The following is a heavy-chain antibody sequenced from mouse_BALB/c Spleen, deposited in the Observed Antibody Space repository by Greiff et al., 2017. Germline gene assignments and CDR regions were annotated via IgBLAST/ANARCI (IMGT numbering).Heavy chain of an antibody. CDR3: ARSSSYGAMDY. V-gene: IGHV5-17*02. CDR1: GFTFSSFG. D-gene: IGHD1-1*01. CDR2: ISSGSSTI. Sequence: EVQVVESGGGLVQPGGSRKLSCAASGFTFSSFGMHWVRQAPEKGLEWVAYISSGSSTIYYADTVKGRFTISRDNPKNTLFLQMTSLRSEDTAMYYCARSSSYGAMDYWGQGTSVTVSS. J-gene: IGHJ4*01.